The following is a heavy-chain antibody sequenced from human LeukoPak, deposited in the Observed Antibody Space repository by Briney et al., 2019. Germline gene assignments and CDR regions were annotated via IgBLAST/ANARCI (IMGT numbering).Heavy chain of an antibody. CDR2: IYCTGST. CDR3: ARGLYCSSTSCQYYFDY. Sequence: KPSETLSLTCTVSGGSISSYYWSWIRQPPGKGLEWIGCIYCTGSTTYNPSLKSRVTISVDTSKNQFSLKLSSVTAADTAVYYCARGLYCSSTSCQYYFDYWGQGTLVTVSS. V-gene: IGHV4-59*01. J-gene: IGHJ4*02. D-gene: IGHD2-2*01. CDR1: GGSISSYY.